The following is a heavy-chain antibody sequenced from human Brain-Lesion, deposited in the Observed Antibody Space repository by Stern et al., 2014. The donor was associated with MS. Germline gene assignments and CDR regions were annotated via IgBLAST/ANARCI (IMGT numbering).Heavy chain of an antibody. CDR1: GFSFSTYA. Sequence: EVQLVESGGGLVQPGGSLRLSCAASGFSFSTYAMSWVRQTPGKGLQWVSGISGRGGPTYHHESVKGRFAISRDNSKNALYLQMDSLRADDTAVYYCAKWPHHIAVAGTRYFQHWGQGTLVTVSS. CDR2: ISGRGGPT. CDR3: AKWPHHIAVAGTRYFQH. J-gene: IGHJ1*01. D-gene: IGHD6-19*01. V-gene: IGHV3-23*04.